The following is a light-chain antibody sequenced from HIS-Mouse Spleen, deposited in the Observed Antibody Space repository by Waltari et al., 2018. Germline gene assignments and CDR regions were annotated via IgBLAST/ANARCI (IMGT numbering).Light chain of an antibody. J-gene: IGLJ2*01. Sequence: QSALTQPASVSGSPGPSIPISCTGTTRAAGCYNSVSWYKQHPGKAPKLMIYDVSNRPSGVSNRFSGSKSGNTASLTISGLQAEDEADYYCSSYTSSSFNVVFGGGTKLTVL. CDR1: TRAAGCYNS. CDR3: SSYTSSSFNVV. V-gene: IGLV2-14*03. CDR2: DVS.